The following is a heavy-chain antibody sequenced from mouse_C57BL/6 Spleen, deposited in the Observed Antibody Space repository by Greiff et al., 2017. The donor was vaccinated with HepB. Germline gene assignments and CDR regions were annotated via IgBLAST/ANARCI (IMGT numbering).Heavy chain of an antibody. V-gene: IGHV5-9-1*02. J-gene: IGHJ3*01. CDR3: TRDSWEPFAY. CDR2: ISSGGDYI. CDR1: GFTFSSYA. D-gene: IGHD4-1*01. Sequence: EVKLVESGEGLVKPGGSLKLSCAASGFTFSSYAMSWVRQTPEKRLEWVAYISSGGDYIYYADTVKGRFTISRDNARNTLYLQMSSLKSEDTAMYYCTRDSWEPFAYWGQGTLVTVSA.